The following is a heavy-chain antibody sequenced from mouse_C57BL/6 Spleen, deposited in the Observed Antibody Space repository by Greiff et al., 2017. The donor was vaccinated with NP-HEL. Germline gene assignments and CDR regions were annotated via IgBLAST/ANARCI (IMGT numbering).Heavy chain of an antibody. Sequence: EVKLMESGGGLVKPGGSLKLSCAASGFTFSDYGMHWVRQAPEKGLEWVAYISSGSSTIYYADTVKGRFTISRDNAKNTLFLQMTSLRSEDTAMYYCARWLLRAMDYWGRGTSVTVSS. CDR1: GFTFSDYG. CDR2: ISSGSSTI. J-gene: IGHJ4*01. CDR3: ARWLLRAMDY. D-gene: IGHD2-3*01. V-gene: IGHV5-17*01.